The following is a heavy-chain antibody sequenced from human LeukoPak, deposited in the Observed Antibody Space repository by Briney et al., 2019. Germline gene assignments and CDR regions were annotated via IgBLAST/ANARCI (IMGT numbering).Heavy chain of an antibody. CDR1: EFTFSSYA. Sequence: PGGSLRLSCAASEFTFSSYAMHWVRQAPGKGLEWVAVISYDGSNKYYADSVKGRFTISRDNSKNTLYLQMNSLRAEDTAVYYCASSNIVVVPAAEAHPQYNWFDPWGQGTLVTVSS. V-gene: IGHV3-30-3*01. J-gene: IGHJ5*02. CDR2: ISYDGSNK. CDR3: ASSNIVVVPAAEAHPQYNWFDP. D-gene: IGHD2-2*01.